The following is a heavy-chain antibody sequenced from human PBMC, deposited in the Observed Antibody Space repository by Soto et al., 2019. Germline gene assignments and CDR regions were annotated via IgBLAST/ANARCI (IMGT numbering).Heavy chain of an antibody. CDR2: IWYDGSNK. V-gene: IGHV3-33*01. J-gene: IGHJ4*02. D-gene: IGHD6-19*01. Sequence: QVQLVESGGGVVQPGRSLRLSCAASGFTFSSYGMHWVRQAPGKGLEWVAVIWYDGSNKYYADSVKGRFTISRDNSKNTLYLQMNSLRAEDTAVYYCASGQWPDCFDYWGQGTLVTVSS. CDR3: ASGQWPDCFDY. CDR1: GFTFSSYG.